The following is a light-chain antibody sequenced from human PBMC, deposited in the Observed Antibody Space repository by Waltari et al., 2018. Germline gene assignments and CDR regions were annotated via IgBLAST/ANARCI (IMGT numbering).Light chain of an antibody. CDR2: VAS. Sequence: DIVMTLPPHSLAVSLVERATINCKSSQSVLYSSNNTNYLAWYQQKPGQPPKLLIYVASTRESGVPDRFSGSGSGTDFTLTISSLQAEDVAVYYCQQYYSTPLTFGGGTKVEIK. CDR3: QQYYSTPLT. CDR1: QSVLYSSNNTNY. V-gene: IGKV4-1*01. J-gene: IGKJ4*01.